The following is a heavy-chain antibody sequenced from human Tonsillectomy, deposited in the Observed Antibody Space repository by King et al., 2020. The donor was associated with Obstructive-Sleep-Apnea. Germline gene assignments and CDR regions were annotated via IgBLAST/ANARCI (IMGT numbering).Heavy chain of an antibody. V-gene: IGHV1-3*01. D-gene: IGHD6-25*01. Sequence: QLVQSGAEVKKPGASVKVSCKASGYTFTSYAIHLVRQAPGQSLEWMGLIYPGSGNTKYSQTFQGRVTITRDTPANTAYMEMSSLRSEDTAVYYCVRAAASGSDAAPLGYWGQGTLVIVSS. CDR3: VRAAASGSDAAPLGY. CDR2: IYPGSGNT. J-gene: IGHJ4*02. CDR1: GYTFTSYA.